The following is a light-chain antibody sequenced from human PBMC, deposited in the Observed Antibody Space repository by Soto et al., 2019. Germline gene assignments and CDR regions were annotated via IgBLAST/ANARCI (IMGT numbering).Light chain of an antibody. CDR3: QSYDSSLRGSV. J-gene: IGLJ3*02. CDR1: SSNIGAGYD. Sequence: QAVVTQPPSVSGAPRQRVTISCTGSSSNIGAGYDVHWYQQLPGTAPKLLIYGNSNRPSGVPDRFSGSKSGTSASLAITGLQAEDEADYYCQSYDSSLRGSVFGGGTKLTV. CDR2: GNS. V-gene: IGLV1-40*01.